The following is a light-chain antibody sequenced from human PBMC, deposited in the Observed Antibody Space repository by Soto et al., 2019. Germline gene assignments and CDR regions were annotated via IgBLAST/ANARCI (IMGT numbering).Light chain of an antibody. V-gene: IGKV3-20*01. Sequence: EIVVKQSPATLSVSPGERATLSSRASQSVSIKLAWYQQKPGQAPRLLIYDASRRATGIPGRFSGSGSGTDFTLTISGLEPEDFAVYYCQQYGSSPPRTFGQGTKVDIK. CDR2: DAS. CDR3: QQYGSSPPRT. CDR1: QSVSIK. J-gene: IGKJ1*01.